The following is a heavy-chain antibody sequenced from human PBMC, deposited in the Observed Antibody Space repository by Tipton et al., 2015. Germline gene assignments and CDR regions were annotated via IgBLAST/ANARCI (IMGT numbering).Heavy chain of an antibody. D-gene: IGHD3-10*01. CDR3: ARGLLLWFGMSDY. Sequence: LRLSCTVSGGSLSGYYWNWIRQTPGKGLEWIGYMHYTGSTNYNPSLKSRVTISLDTSKNQFSLKLNSVTAADTAVYYCARGLLLWFGMSDYWGRGTLVTVSS. V-gene: IGHV4-59*08. J-gene: IGHJ4*02. CDR2: MHYTGST. CDR1: GGSLSGYY.